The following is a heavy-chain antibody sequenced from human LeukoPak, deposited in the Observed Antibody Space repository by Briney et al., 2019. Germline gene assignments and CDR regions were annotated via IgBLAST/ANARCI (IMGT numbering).Heavy chain of an antibody. Sequence: GGTLRLSCAASGFTFSTYSMSWVRQAPGKGLEWVSVISGGGGERFYADSVKGRFTISRDNSKNTLYLQMNSLRAEDTAVYYCARDGGWLQSLLDYWGQGTLVTVSS. CDR3: ARDGGWLQSLLDY. CDR1: GFTFSTYS. CDR2: ISGGGGER. J-gene: IGHJ4*02. V-gene: IGHV3-23*01. D-gene: IGHD5-24*01.